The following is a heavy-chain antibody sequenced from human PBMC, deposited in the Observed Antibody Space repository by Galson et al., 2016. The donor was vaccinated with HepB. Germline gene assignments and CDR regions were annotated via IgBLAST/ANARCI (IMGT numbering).Heavy chain of an antibody. Sequence: QSGAEVKKPGESLKISCKASGYTFTSYAMHWVRQAPGQRLEWMGWINAGNGNTKYSQKFQGRVTITRDTSASTAYMELSSLRSEDTAVYYCARGATLSYGMDVWVQGTTVTVSS. CDR2: INAGNGNT. CDR3: ARGATLSYGMDV. D-gene: IGHD1-26*01. V-gene: IGHV1-3*01. J-gene: IGHJ6*02. CDR1: GYTFTSYA.